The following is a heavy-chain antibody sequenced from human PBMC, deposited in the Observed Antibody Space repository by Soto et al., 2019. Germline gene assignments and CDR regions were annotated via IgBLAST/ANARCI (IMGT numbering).Heavy chain of an antibody. D-gene: IGHD2-21*01. CDR3: AKDLAVAIIYYGMDV. CDR2: ISYDGSNR. Sequence: PGGSLRLSCEASGFTFNNHGMHWVRQAPGKGLEWVAVISYDGSNRYYTDSVKGRFTISRDNSKNTLYLQMNSLRAEDTAVYYCAKDLAVAIIYYGMDVWGQGTTVTVSS. V-gene: IGHV3-30*18. CDR1: GFTFNNHG. J-gene: IGHJ6*02.